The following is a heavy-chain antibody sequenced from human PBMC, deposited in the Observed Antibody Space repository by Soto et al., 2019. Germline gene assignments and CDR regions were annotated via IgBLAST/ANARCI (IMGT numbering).Heavy chain of an antibody. J-gene: IGHJ6*02. D-gene: IGHD2-15*01. Sequence: EVQLVESGGGLVQPGGSLRLSCAASGFTFTDYWIHWVRRAPGKGLVWVSRINGDGSRISQADSVKGRFTISRDNALSTVYLPINSLRVEDTAVYYCARGIKNKYGMDVWGQGTTFTVSS. V-gene: IGHV3-74*01. CDR1: GFTFTDYW. CDR2: INGDGSRI. CDR3: ARGIKNKYGMDV.